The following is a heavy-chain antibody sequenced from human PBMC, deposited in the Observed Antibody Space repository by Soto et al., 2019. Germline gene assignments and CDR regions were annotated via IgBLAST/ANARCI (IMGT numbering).Heavy chain of an antibody. CDR2: MNPNSGNT. CDR1: GYTFTSYD. V-gene: IGHV1-8*01. Sequence: GASVKVSCKVSGYTFTSYDINWVRQATGQGLEWMGWMNPNSGNTGYAQKFQGRVTMTRNTSISTAYMELSSLRSEDTAVYYCAAQDAVYYYGSGSWDYWGQGTLVTVSS. CDR3: AAQDAVYYYGSGSWDY. D-gene: IGHD3-10*01. J-gene: IGHJ4*02.